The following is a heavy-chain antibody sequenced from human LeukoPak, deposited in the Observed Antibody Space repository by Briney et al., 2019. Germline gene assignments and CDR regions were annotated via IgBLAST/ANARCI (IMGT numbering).Heavy chain of an antibody. D-gene: IGHD3-10*01. J-gene: IGHJ4*02. CDR3: ARGSLVHYYGSGSYRIRAGFDS. CDR2: IKKDGSEK. CDR1: GFTFSSYW. V-gene: IGHV3-7*01. Sequence: GGSLRLSCAASGFTFSSYWMSWVRQAPGKGLEWVANIKKDGSEKYYVDSVKGRFTISRDNAKTSLYLQMNSLRAEDTAVYYCARGSLVHYYGSGSYRIRAGFDSWGQGTLVTVSS.